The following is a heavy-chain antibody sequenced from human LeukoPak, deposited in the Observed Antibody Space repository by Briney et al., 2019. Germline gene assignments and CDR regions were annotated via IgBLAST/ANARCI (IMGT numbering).Heavy chain of an antibody. D-gene: IGHD5-18*01. J-gene: IGHJ6*02. V-gene: IGHV3-33*01. CDR1: GFTFSSYG. Sequence: PGGSLRLSCAASGFTFSSYGMHWVRQAPGKGLEWVAVIWYDGSNKYYADSVKCRFTISRDNSKNTLYLQMNSLRAEDTAVYYCARDYRSLSYGRAIYYYYGMDVWGQGTTVTVSS. CDR2: IWYDGSNK. CDR3: ARDYRSLSYGRAIYYYYGMDV.